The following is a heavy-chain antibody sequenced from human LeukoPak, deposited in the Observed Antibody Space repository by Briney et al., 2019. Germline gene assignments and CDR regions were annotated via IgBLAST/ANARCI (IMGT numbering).Heavy chain of an antibody. Sequence: SETLSLTCAVSGGSISSSNWWSWVRQPPGKGLEWIGEIYHSGSTNYNPSLKSRVTISVDKSKNQFSLKLSSVTAADTAVYYCARGFGLWLIWFDYWGQGTLVTVSS. V-gene: IGHV4-4*02. D-gene: IGHD5-18*01. CDR1: GGSISSSNW. J-gene: IGHJ4*02. CDR3: ARGFGLWLIWFDY. CDR2: IYHSGST.